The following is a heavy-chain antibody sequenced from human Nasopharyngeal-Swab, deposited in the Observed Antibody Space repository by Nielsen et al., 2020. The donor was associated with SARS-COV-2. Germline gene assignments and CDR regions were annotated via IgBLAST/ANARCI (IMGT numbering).Heavy chain of an antibody. Sequence: SETLSLNCTVSGGSVSSGSYYWSWIRQPPGKGLEWIGYIYYSGSTNYNPSLKSRVTISVDTSKNQFSLKLSSVTAADTAVYYCARLVGATDYYYGMDVWGQGTTVTVSS. CDR1: GGSVSSGSYY. CDR2: IYYSGST. D-gene: IGHD1-26*01. CDR3: ARLVGATDYYYGMDV. J-gene: IGHJ6*02. V-gene: IGHV4-61*01.